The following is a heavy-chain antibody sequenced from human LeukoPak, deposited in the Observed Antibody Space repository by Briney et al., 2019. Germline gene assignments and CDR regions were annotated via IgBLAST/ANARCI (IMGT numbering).Heavy chain of an antibody. D-gene: IGHD2-15*01. J-gene: IGHJ4*02. V-gene: IGHV3-7*01. CDR2: IKQDGSEK. CDR3: AREMVGVAGSFDS. CDR1: GFTVSNAW. Sequence: PGGSLRLSCAASGFTVSNAWMSWVRQAPGKGLEWVANIKQDGSEKYYVDSVKGRFTISRDNAKNSLYLQMNSLRAEDTAVYYCAREMVGVAGSFDSWGQGTLVTVSS.